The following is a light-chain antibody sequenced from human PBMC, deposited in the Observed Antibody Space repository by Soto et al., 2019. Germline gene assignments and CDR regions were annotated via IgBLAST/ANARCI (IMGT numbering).Light chain of an antibody. CDR1: SSDVGGYNY. Sequence: QSVLTQPRSVSESPGQSVTISCTGTSSDVGGYNYVSWYQQHPGKAPKLMIYDVSQRPSGVPDRFSGSKSGNTASLTIPGLRAEDEADYYCCSHAGTPNVFGTGSKVTVL. CDR2: DVS. V-gene: IGLV2-11*01. J-gene: IGLJ1*01. CDR3: CSHAGTPNV.